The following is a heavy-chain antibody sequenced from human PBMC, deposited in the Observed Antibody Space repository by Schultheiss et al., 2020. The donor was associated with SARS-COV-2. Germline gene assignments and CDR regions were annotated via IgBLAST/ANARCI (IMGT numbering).Heavy chain of an antibody. CDR1: GFTFSSYG. V-gene: IGHV3-30*02. CDR3: AKDLVGFGEDDDY. J-gene: IGHJ4*02. Sequence: GGSLRLSCAASGFTFSSYGMHWVRQAPGKGLEWVAVIWYDGSNKYYADSVKGRFTISRDNSKNTLYLQMNSLRAEDTAVYYCAKDLVGFGEDDDYWGQGTLVNVAS. CDR2: IWYDGSNK. D-gene: IGHD3-10*01.